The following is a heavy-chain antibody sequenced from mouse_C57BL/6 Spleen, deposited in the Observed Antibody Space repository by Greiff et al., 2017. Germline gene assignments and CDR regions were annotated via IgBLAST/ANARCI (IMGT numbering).Heavy chain of an antibody. D-gene: IGHD1-1*01. J-gene: IGHJ3*01. Sequence: EVKLVESEGGLVQPGSSMKLSCTASGFTFSDYYMAWVRQVPEKGLEWVANINYDGSSTYYLDSLKSRFIISRDNAKNILYLQMSSLKSEDTATYYCARDRSTTGWFAYWGQGTLVTVSA. CDR2: INYDGSST. CDR1: GFTFSDYY. V-gene: IGHV5-16*01. CDR3: ARDRSTTGWFAY.